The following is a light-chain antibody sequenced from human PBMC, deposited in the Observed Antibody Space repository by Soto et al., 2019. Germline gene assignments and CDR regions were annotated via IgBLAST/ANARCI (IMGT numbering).Light chain of an antibody. CDR3: TLYTSRITHVV. CDR2: EVR. V-gene: IGLV2-18*01. J-gene: IGLJ2*01. Sequence: QSALTQPPSVSGSPGQSVTISCTGSSSDIGSYNTVAWYQQSPGTAPKLMIYEVRNRPSGVPDRFSGSKSGNTASLTISGLPAEDEADYYCTLYTSRITHVVFGGGTRLTVL. CDR1: SSDIGSYNT.